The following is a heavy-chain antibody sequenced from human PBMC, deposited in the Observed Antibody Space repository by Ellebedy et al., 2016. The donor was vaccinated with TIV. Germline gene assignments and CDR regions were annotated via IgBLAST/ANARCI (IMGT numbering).Heavy chain of an antibody. CDR2: ISGSGDST. J-gene: IGHJ4*02. Sequence: GESLKISXATFGFTFSNYAMSWVRQAPGKGLEWVSSISGSGDSTNYADSVKGRFTISRDNSKNTVYLQMNSLRAEDTAVYYCAGGELLSLFDYWGQGTLVTVSS. CDR3: AGGELLSLFDY. V-gene: IGHV3-23*01. D-gene: IGHD3-10*01. CDR1: GFTFSNYA.